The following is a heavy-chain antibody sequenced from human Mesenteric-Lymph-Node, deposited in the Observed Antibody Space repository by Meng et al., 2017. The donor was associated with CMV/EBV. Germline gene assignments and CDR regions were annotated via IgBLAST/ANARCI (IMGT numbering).Heavy chain of an antibody. CDR3: AKERPFNRVAAVGYYDY. CDR1: GFTFSSYD. V-gene: IGHV3-13*01. D-gene: IGHD1-26*01. J-gene: IGHJ4*02. Sequence: GESLKISCAASGFTFSSYDMHWVRQATGKGLEWVSATGIDGDTYYPGSVKGRFTISRENAKNSLYLQMNSLRAEDTAVYYCAKERPFNRVAAVGYYDYWGQGTLVTVSS. CDR2: TGIDGDT.